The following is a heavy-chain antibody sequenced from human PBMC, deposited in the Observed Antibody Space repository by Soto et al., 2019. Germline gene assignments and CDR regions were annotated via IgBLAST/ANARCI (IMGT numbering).Heavy chain of an antibody. V-gene: IGHV1-18*01. CDR2: ISAYNGNT. J-gene: IGHJ5*02. CDR3: VRDPGTQLEVEYNWFAP. Sequence: QDQLVQSGDAVKKPGASVKVSCKASGYTFTSYGIIWVRQAPGQGLEWMGWISAYNGNTNYAQKLAGRVTMTTDTSTSTAYMELRSLRYDGTAVYYCVRDPGTQLEVEYNWFAPWGQGTLVTVAA. D-gene: IGHD6-6*01. CDR1: GYTFTSYG.